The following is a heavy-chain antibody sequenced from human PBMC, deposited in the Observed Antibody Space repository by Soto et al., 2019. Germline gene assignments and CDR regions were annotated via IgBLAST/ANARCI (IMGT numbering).Heavy chain of an antibody. V-gene: IGHV4-34*01. D-gene: IGHD2-15*01. CDR1: GGSLSGYY. CDR2: INHSGST. CDR3: ARRRFSPLGYCSGGSCRMKIYYFDY. Sequence: SETLSLTCAVYGGSLSGYYWSWIRQPPGKGLEWIGEINHSGSTNYNPSLKSRVTISVDTSKNQFSLKLSSVTAADTAVYYCARRRFSPLGYCSGGSCRMKIYYFDYWGQGTLVTVSS. J-gene: IGHJ4*02.